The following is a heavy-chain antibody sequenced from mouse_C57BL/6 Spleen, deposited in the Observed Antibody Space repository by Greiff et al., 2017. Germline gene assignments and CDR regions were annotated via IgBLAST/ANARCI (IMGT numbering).Heavy chain of an antibody. D-gene: IGHD1-1*01. CDR2: IWSGGST. Sequence: VKLQESGPGLVQPSQSLSITCTVSGFSLTSYGVHWVRQSPGKGLEWLGVIWSGGSTDYNAAFISRLSISKDNSKSQVFFKMNSLQADDTARYYCARNEGLTTVVATDAMDYWGQGTSVTVSS. V-gene: IGHV2-2*01. CDR1: GFSLTSYG. CDR3: ARNEGLTTVVATDAMDY. J-gene: IGHJ4*01.